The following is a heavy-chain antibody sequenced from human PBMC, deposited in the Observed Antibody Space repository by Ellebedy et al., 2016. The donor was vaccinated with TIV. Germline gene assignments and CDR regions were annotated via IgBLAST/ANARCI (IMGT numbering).Heavy chain of an antibody. Sequence: MPGGSLRLSCTVSDGSIISSSYFWGWIRQPPGKGLEWIGSIYYSGSTHSNPSLKSRVTISVDTSKNQCSLKLRSVTAADTAVYYCAREAVAGEWVDPWGQGTLVTVSS. J-gene: IGHJ5*02. V-gene: IGHV4-39*07. CDR3: AREAVAGEWVDP. CDR2: IYYSGST. CDR1: DGSIISSSYF. D-gene: IGHD6-19*01.